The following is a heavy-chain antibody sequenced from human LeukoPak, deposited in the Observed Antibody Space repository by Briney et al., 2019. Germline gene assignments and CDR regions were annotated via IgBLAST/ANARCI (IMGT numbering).Heavy chain of an antibody. J-gene: IGHJ4*02. CDR3: ASQVGATTLDY. CDR2: INHSGST. CDR1: GGSFSGYY. D-gene: IGHD1-26*01. Sequence: SETLSLTCAVYGGSFSGYYWSWIRQPPGKGLEWIGEINHSGSTNHNPSLKSRVTISVDTSKNQFSLKLSSVTAADTAVYYCASQVGATTLDYWGQGTLVTVSS. V-gene: IGHV4-34*01.